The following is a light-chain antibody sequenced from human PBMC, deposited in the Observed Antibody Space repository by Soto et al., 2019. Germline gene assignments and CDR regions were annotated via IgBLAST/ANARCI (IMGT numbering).Light chain of an antibody. CDR1: QSISAW. J-gene: IGKJ1*01. Sequence: DIQMTQSPSTLSGSVGDRVTITCRASQSISAWLAWYQQKPGKAPKLLIYDASILESGVPSRFSGSGSRTEFTLTISSLQPDDFATYYCQEYNSWRGEWTFGQGTKVDIK. CDR3: QEYNSWRGEWT. CDR2: DAS. V-gene: IGKV1-5*01.